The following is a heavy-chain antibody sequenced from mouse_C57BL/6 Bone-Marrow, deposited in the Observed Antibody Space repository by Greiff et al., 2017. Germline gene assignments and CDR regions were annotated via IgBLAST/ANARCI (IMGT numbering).Heavy chain of an antibody. Sequence: EVKLVESGGGLVQPGESLKLSCESNEYEFPSHDMSWVRKTPEKRLELVAAINSDGGSPYYPDTMERRFIISRDNTKKTLYLQMSSLRSEDTAVYYCARQGGSSYWYFDVWGTGTTVTVSS. V-gene: IGHV5-2*01. CDR2: INSDGGSP. CDR3: ARQGGSSYWYFDV. CDR1: EYEFPSHD. D-gene: IGHD1-1*01. J-gene: IGHJ1*03.